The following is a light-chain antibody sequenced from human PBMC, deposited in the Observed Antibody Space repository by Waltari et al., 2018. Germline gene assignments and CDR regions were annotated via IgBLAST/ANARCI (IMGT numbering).Light chain of an antibody. Sequence: EVVLTQSPATLPLSPGERASLFCRASQSVSRYLAWYQQKPGPAPRLLIYGASSRATGIPDRFSGVGSGTDLSLTISRLEPEDFAVYYCQKYDRLPATFGQGTKVESK. CDR3: QKYDRLPAT. CDR2: GAS. CDR1: QSVSRY. V-gene: IGKV3-20*01. J-gene: IGKJ1*01.